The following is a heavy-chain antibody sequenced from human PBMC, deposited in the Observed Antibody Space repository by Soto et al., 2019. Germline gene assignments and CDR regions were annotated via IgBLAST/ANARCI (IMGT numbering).Heavy chain of an antibody. CDR2: INACNGNT. Sequence: QVQLVQSGAEEKKPGASVKVSCKASGYTFTSYAMHWVRQAPGQRLEWLGWINACNGNTKYSQKFQGRVTITRDTSASTAYMELSSLRSEDTAVYYCARGTVVTNFDYWGQGTLVTVSS. D-gene: IGHD2-15*01. J-gene: IGHJ4*02. CDR1: GYTFTSYA. CDR3: ARGTVVTNFDY. V-gene: IGHV1-3*05.